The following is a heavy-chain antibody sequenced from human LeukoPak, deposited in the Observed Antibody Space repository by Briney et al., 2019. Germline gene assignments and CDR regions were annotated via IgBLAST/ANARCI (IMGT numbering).Heavy chain of an antibody. CDR2: ISAYNGNT. V-gene: IGHV1-18*01. J-gene: IGHJ3*02. D-gene: IGHD3-22*01. CDR1: GYTFTSYG. Sequence: ASVKVSCKASGYTFTSYGITWVRQAPGQGLEWMGWISAYNGNTNYAQKLQGRVTMTTDTSTSTAYMELRSLRSDDTAVYYCARDQRYDSSGYYYVYALDIWGQGTMVTVSS. CDR3: ARDQRYDSSGYYYVYALDI.